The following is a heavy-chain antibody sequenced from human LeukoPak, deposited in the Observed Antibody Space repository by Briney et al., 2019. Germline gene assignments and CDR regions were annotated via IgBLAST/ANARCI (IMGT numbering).Heavy chain of an antibody. CDR3: TRGRFTSNWAYFDC. V-gene: IGHV3-74*03. Sequence: GGSLRLSCVASGFTFSGYWMHWVRQAPGKGLVWVSRINTDEKTTTYADSVKGRFTISRDNAKNTLYLQMNSLRAEDTALYFCTRGRFTSNWAYFDCWGQGTLVTVSS. J-gene: IGHJ4*02. CDR2: INTDEKTT. CDR1: GFTFSGYW. D-gene: IGHD6-13*01.